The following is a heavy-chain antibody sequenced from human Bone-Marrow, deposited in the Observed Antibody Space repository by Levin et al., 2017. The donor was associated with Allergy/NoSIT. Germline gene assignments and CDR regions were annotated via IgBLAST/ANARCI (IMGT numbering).Heavy chain of an antibody. CDR1: GFTFSNYV. CDR2: ISYDGTNK. Sequence: GGSLRLSCAASGFTFSNYVMHWVRQAPGKGLEWVAVISYDGTNKHFAGSVKGRFTISRDNSKNTLYLQMNSLRAEDTAVYYCARDDGKGIAAAGYFYYWGQGTLVTVSS. J-gene: IGHJ4*02. V-gene: IGHV3-30-3*01. D-gene: IGHD6-13*01. CDR3: ARDDGKGIAAAGYFYY.